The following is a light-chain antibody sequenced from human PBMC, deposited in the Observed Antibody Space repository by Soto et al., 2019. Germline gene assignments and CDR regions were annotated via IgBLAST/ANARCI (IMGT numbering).Light chain of an antibody. J-gene: IGKJ2*01. V-gene: IGKV3-20*01. CDR1: QSVSRSS. CDR3: QQYGSSPYT. Sequence: EIVLTQSPGTLSLSPGERANLSCRASQSVSRSSLAWYQQKPGQAPRLLIYGASSRATGIPDRFSGSGSGTDFTLTISRLEPADFAVYYCQQYGSSPYTFGQGTKLEIK. CDR2: GAS.